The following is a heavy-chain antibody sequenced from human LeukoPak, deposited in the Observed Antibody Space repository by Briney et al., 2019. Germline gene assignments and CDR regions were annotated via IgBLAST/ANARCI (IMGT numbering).Heavy chain of an antibody. J-gene: IGHJ3*02. CDR1: GFTFSSYG. V-gene: IGHV3-30*18. CDR2: ISYDGSNK. Sequence: GGSLRLSCAASGFTFSSYGIHWVRQAPGKGLEWVAVISYDGSNKYYADSVKGRFTISRDNSKNTLYLQMNSLRAEDTAVYYCAKDLCRIVGVTRDTFDIWGQGTMVTV. D-gene: IGHD1-26*01. CDR3: AKDLCRIVGVTRDTFDI.